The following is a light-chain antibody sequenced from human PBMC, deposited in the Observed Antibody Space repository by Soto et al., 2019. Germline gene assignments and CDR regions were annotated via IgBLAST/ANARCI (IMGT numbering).Light chain of an antibody. CDR3: QQYNNWPRT. V-gene: IGKV3-15*01. CDR1: QSISDT. J-gene: IGKJ1*01. Sequence: EIVLTQSPGTLSLSPGERATLSCRAIQSISDTLAWYQQKPGQAPRLLIHAATTRATGIPARSSGSGSGTEFTLTISSLQSEDFAVYYCQQYNNWPRTFGQGTKVDIK. CDR2: AAT.